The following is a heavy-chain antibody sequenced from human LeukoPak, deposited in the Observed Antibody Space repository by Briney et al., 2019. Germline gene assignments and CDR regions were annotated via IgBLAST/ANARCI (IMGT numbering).Heavy chain of an antibody. V-gene: IGHV1-46*01. J-gene: IGHJ4*02. CDR2: INPGGGST. Sequence: ASVKVSCKASGYSFTSYYIHWVRQAPGPGLEWMGVINPGGGSTTYAQKFQDRVSMTRDTSTSTVHMDLTSLRSDDTAVYYCSRESSSGWKQYDYWGQGTLVTVSS. D-gene: IGHD6-19*01. CDR1: GYSFTSYY. CDR3: SRESSSGWKQYDY.